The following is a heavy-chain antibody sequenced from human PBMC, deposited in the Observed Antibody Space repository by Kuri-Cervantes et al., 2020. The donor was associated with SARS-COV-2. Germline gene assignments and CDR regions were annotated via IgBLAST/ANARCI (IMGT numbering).Heavy chain of an antibody. CDR2: ISYDGTSK. J-gene: IGHJ4*02. CDR1: GFTFSSYG. CDR3: ARGRVGVQDF. D-gene: IGHD2-21*01. Sequence: GGSLRLSCAASGFTFSSYGMHWVRQAPGKGLEWVAVISYDGTSKYYADSVKGRFTISRDNSKNTLYLQMNNLRGDDTAVYFCARGRVGVQDFWGQGTLVTVSS. V-gene: IGHV3-30*03.